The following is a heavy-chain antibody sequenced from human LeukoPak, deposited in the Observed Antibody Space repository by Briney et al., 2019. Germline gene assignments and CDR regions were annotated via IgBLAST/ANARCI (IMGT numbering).Heavy chain of an antibody. V-gene: IGHV4-30-4*01. D-gene: IGHD3-16*01. CDR2: IYPSGSA. CDR3: ARLPFGASWSWGGGFDS. CDR1: GGSINSANYL. J-gene: IGHJ5*01. Sequence: SQTLSLTCTVSGGSINSANYLWSWIRQPPGKGLEWIGYIYPSGSAYYNPSLKSRIAISLDMSTNHFSLDPRSVTAADTAVYYCARLPFGASWSWGGGFDSWGQGTLVTVSS.